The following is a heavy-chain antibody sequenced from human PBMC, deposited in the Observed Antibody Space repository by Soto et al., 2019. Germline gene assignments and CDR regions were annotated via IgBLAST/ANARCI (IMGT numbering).Heavy chain of an antibody. V-gene: IGHV1-2*04. CDR3: ASGLGYCSGGSCYAY. D-gene: IGHD2-15*01. CDR2: INPNSGGT. CDR1: GYTFTGYY. Sequence: QVQLVQSGAEVKKPGASVKVSCKASGYTFTGYYMHWVRQAPGQGLEWMGWINPNSGGTNYAQKFQGWVTMTRDTSISTAYMELSRLRSDDTAVYYCASGLGYCSGGSCYAYWGQGTLVTVSS. J-gene: IGHJ4*02.